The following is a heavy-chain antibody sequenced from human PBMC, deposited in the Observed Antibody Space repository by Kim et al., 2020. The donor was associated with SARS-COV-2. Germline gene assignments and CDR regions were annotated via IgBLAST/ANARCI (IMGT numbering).Heavy chain of an antibody. Sequence: GGSLRLSCAAPGFTFSSYGMHWVRQAPGKGLEWVAVISYDGSNKYYADSVRGRFTISRDNSKNTLYLQMNSLRAEDTAVYYCAKDPGYYFNAFDIWGQGTMVTVSS. J-gene: IGHJ3*02. CDR2: ISYDGSNK. V-gene: IGHV3-30*18. D-gene: IGHD3-22*01. CDR1: GFTFSSYG. CDR3: AKDPGYYFNAFDI.